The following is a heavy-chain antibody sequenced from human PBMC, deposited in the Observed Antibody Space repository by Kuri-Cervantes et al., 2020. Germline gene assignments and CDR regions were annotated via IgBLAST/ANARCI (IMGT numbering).Heavy chain of an antibody. J-gene: IGHJ6*02. CDR1: GFTFSSYW. V-gene: IGHV3-74*01. CDR3: ARDGYDFWSRDYYYGMDV. D-gene: IGHD3-3*01. CDR2: INSDGSST. Sequence: GESLKISCAASGFTFSSYWMHWVRQAPGKGLVWVSRINSDGSSTSYADSVKGRFTISRDNAKNTLYLQMNSLRAEDTAVYYCARDGYDFWSRDYYYGMDVWGQGTTVTVSS.